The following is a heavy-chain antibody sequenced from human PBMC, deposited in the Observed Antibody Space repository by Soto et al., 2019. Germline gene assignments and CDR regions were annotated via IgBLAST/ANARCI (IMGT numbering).Heavy chain of an antibody. J-gene: IGHJ4*02. CDR2: ISAYNGNT. V-gene: IGHV1-18*01. D-gene: IGHD6-19*01. CDR3: ARTQDPQWDSSGWYPFDY. CDR1: GYTFTSYG. Sequence: QVQLVQSGAEVKKPGASVKVSCKASGYTFTSYGISWVRQAPGQGLEWMGWISAYNGNTNYAQKLQGRVTMTTDTSTSTAYIELRSLRSDDTAVYYCARTQDPQWDSSGWYPFDYWGQGTLVTVSS.